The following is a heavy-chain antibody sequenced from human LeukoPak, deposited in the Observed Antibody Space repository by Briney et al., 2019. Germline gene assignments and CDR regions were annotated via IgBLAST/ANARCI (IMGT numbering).Heavy chain of an antibody. CDR2: IYYSGST. V-gene: IGHV4-59*12. D-gene: IGHD4-17*01. CDR1: GGSISSYY. J-gene: IGHJ4*02. Sequence: SETLSLTCTVSGGSISSYYWSWIRQPPGKGLEWIGYIYYSGSTNYNPSLKSRVTISVDTSKNQFSLKLSSVTAADTAVYYCARYTVTYFDYWGQGTLVTVSS. CDR3: ARYTVTYFDY.